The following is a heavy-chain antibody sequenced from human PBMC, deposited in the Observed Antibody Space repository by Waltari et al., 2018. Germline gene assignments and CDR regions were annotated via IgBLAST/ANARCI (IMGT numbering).Heavy chain of an antibody. D-gene: IGHD2-21*02. CDR3: AGLGGDRNYYYYGMDV. CDR1: GFTVSSNY. CDR2: IYSGCST. J-gene: IGHJ6*02. V-gene: IGHV3-53*01. Sequence: EVQLVESGGGLIQPGGSLRLSCAASGFTVSSNYMSWVRQAPGKGLVWVSVIYSGCSTYYADSVKGRFTITRDNSKNTLYLQMNSLRAEDTAVYYCAGLGGDRNYYYYGMDVWGQGTTVTVSS.